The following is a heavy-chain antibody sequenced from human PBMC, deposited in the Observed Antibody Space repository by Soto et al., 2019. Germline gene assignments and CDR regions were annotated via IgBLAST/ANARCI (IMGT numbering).Heavy chain of an antibody. Sequence: GASVKVSCKASGGTFSSYTISWVRQAPGQGLEWKGRIIPILGIANYAQKFRGRVTITADKSTSTAYMELSSLRSEDTAVYYCARALGYCSSTSCSPGYYYMDVWGKGTTVTVS. CDR3: ARALGYCSSTSCSPGYYYMDV. CDR2: IIPILGIA. CDR1: GGTFSSYT. J-gene: IGHJ6*03. V-gene: IGHV1-69*02. D-gene: IGHD2-2*01.